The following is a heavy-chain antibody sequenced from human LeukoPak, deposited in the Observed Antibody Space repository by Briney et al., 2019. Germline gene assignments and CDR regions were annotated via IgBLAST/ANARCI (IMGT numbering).Heavy chain of an antibody. J-gene: IGHJ4*02. CDR2: ISGSGGST. CDR1: GFTFSSYA. V-gene: IGHV3-23*01. CDR3: AKSVLGGVIDY. D-gene: IGHD3-16*01. Sequence: GGSLRLSCAASGFTFSSYAMSWVRQAPGKGLEWVSAISGSGGSTHYAASVKGRLHISRDNSKNPLYRQMTSLRAEDPAVYYCAKSVLGGVIDYWGQGTLVTVSS.